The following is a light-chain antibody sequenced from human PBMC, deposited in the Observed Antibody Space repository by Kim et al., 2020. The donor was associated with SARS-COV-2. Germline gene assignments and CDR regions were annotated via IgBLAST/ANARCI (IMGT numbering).Light chain of an antibody. J-gene: IGKJ1*01. CDR1: QSVNTY. Sequence: LSPRERATLSCRASQSVNTYLVWYQQKPGQAPRLLIYGASSRATGIPDRFSGSGSGTDFILTISRLEPEDFALYYCQQHGSSPWTFGQGTKVDIK. CDR3: QQHGSSPWT. V-gene: IGKV3-20*01. CDR2: GAS.